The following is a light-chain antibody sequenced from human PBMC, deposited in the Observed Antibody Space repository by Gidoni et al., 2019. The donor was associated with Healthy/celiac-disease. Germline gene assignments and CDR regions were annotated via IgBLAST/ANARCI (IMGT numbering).Light chain of an antibody. J-gene: IGKJ4*01. V-gene: IGKV3-20*01. Sequence: EIVLTQSPGTLSLSPGERATLSCRASQSVSSSYLAWYQQQPGQAPRLLIYGASSRATGIPDRFSGSGSGTDFTLTISRLEPEDFAVYYCQQYGSSPLLIFGGGTKVEIK. CDR3: QQYGSSPLLI. CDR2: GAS. CDR1: QSVSSSY.